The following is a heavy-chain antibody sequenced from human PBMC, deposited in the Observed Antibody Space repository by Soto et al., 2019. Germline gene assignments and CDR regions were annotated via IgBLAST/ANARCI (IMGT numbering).Heavy chain of an antibody. Sequence: QVQLVQSGAEVKKPGASVKVSCKASGYTFANFAIHWVRQAPGQRLEWMGWINPGNGDTKYSQNFQGRVTITRDTSASTAYMELSSPISDDTAVYYCARDQNRGGSYRFYYYYGMDVWGQGTTVTVSS. D-gene: IGHD1-26*01. J-gene: IGHJ6*02. CDR3: ARDQNRGGSYRFYYYYGMDV. CDR2: INPGNGDT. CDR1: GYTFANFA. V-gene: IGHV1-3*01.